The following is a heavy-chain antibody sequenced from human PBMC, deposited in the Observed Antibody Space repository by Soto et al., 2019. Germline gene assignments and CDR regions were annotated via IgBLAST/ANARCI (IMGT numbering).Heavy chain of an antibody. D-gene: IGHD5-12*01. V-gene: IGHV3-53*01. Sequence: GGSLRLSCAASGLSVSANYMSWVRQAPGKGLEWVSIIYSGGSTNYADSVKGRFTISRDISKNTLYLQMNSLRAEDTAVYYCARAAKDGYNGFDFWGQGTLVTVSS. CDR2: IYSGGST. CDR1: GLSVSANY. J-gene: IGHJ4*02. CDR3: ARAAKDGYNGFDF.